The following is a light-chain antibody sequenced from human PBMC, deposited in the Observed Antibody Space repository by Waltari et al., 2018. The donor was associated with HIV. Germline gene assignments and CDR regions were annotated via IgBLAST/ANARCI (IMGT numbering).Light chain of an antibody. CDR3: MQPLQTPWT. Sequence: DIVMTQSPLSLPVTPGEPASISCRSSQSLLHSNGYTHLDWYLQKPGQSPQLLIYLCSNRASGVPERFSGSGSGTNFTLRIGRVAAEDVGVYYCMQPLQTPWTFGQGTKVEIK. V-gene: IGKV2-28*01. J-gene: IGKJ1*01. CDR1: QSLLHSNGYTH. CDR2: LCS.